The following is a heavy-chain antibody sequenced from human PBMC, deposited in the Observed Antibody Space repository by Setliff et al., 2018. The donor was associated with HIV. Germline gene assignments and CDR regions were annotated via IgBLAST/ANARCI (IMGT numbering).Heavy chain of an antibody. J-gene: IGHJ4*02. CDR2: IKQDGSKT. CDR3: VSGGAYFDFLLPPFDY. D-gene: IGHD3-9*01. CDR1: GFTLSDYW. V-gene: IGHV3-7*01. Sequence: GGSLRLSCAASGFTLSDYWMTWVRQAPGKGLEWVANIKQDGSKTFYVDSVKGRFIISRDNTKNSLYLQMNSLRVEDTAMYYCVSGGAYFDFLLPPFDYWGQGTLVTVSS.